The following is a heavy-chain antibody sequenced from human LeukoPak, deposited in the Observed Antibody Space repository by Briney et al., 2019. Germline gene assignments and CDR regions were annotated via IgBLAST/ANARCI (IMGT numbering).Heavy chain of an antibody. V-gene: IGHV3-48*02. Sequence: GGSLRLSCAASGFTFSRYSMIWVRQAPGKGLEWLSYISGSSSTMYYADSVKGRFTISRDNAKNSLYLQMNSLRDEDTAVYYCARLPYSSGWWFDYWGQGTLVTVSS. D-gene: IGHD6-19*01. CDR3: ARLPYSSGWWFDY. CDR2: ISGSSSTM. J-gene: IGHJ4*02. CDR1: GFTFSRYS.